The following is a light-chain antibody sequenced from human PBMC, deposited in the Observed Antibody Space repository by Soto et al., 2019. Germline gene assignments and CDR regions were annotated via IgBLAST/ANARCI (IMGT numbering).Light chain of an antibody. CDR1: SSDVGGYNY. Sequence: SVLTQPPSASGSPGQSVTISCTGTSSDVGGYNYVSWYQQHPGKAPKLMIFEVSKRPSGVPDRFSGSKSGNTASLTVSGLQAEDEADYYCSSYAGNNNKMVFGGGTQLTVL. J-gene: IGLJ2*01. CDR3: SSYAGNNNKMV. V-gene: IGLV2-8*01. CDR2: EVS.